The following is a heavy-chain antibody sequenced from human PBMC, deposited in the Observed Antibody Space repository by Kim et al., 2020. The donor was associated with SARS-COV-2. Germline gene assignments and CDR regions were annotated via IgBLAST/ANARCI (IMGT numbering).Heavy chain of an antibody. CDR2: ISYDGSNK. J-gene: IGHJ4*02. Sequence: GGSLRLSCAASGFTFSSYAMHWVRQAPGKGLEWVAVISYDGSNKYYADSVKGRFTISRDNSKNTLYLQMNSLRAEDTAVYYCARGDYVPSYYYFDYWGQGTLVTVSS. CDR3: ARGDYVPSYYYFDY. V-gene: IGHV3-30*04. CDR1: GFTFSSYA. D-gene: IGHD4-17*01.